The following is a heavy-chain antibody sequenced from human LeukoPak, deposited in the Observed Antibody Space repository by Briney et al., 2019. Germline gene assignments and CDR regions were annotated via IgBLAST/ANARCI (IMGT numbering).Heavy chain of an antibody. J-gene: IGHJ4*02. CDR2: LYHSGST. D-gene: IGHD5-12*01. CDR3: VSGWVGSDYDYGKTPFDY. CDR1: GYSISSGYY. V-gene: IGHV4-38-2*01. Sequence: SETLSLTCAVSGYSISSGYYWGWIRQPPGKGLEWIGCLYHSGSTYYNTSLKSRGTISVDTSKHPFSLKLTSVNAADTAVYYCVSGWVGSDYDYGKTPFDYWGQGTLVTVSS.